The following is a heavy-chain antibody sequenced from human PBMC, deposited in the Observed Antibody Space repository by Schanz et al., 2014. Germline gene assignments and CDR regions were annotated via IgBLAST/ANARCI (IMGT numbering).Heavy chain of an antibody. D-gene: IGHD6-13*01. Sequence: EVQLLESGGGLVQPGGSLRLSCAASGFTFSSYAMSWVRQAPGKGLEWVSALSGSGGSTYYADSVKGRFTISRDNSKNTLYLQMNSLRTEDTAVYYCAREQIMAAAGLVDYWGHGTLVTVSS. CDR2: LSGSGGST. CDR3: AREQIMAAAGLVDY. V-gene: IGHV3-23*01. J-gene: IGHJ4*01. CDR1: GFTFSSYA.